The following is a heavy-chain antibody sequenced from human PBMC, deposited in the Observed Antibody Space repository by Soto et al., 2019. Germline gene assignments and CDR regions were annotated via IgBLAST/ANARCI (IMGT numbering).Heavy chain of an antibody. CDR3: ARVRQWLLVDY. D-gene: IGHD3-22*01. J-gene: IGHJ4*02. CDR2: ISSSGSTI. CDR1: GFTFSSYE. V-gene: IGHV3-48*03. Sequence: GGSLRLSCAASGFTFSSYEMNWVRQAPGKGLEWVSYISSSGSTIYYADSVKGRFTISRDNAKNSLYLQMNSLRAEDTAVYYCARVRQWLLVDYWGQGTLVTVSS.